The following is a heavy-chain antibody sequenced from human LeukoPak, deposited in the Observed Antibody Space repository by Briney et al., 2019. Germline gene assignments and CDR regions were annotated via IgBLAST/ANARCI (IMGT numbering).Heavy chain of an antibody. Sequence: ASVKVSFKASGSPFTSYGISWVRQAPGQGLEWMGWISTYNGNTNYAQKLQGRVTMTTDTSTSTAYMELRSLRSDDTAVYYCARTTYYYGSGTRTLYFDYWGQGTLVTVSS. CDR1: GSPFTSYG. CDR2: ISTYNGNT. CDR3: ARTTYYYGSGTRTLYFDY. D-gene: IGHD3-10*01. J-gene: IGHJ4*02. V-gene: IGHV1-18*01.